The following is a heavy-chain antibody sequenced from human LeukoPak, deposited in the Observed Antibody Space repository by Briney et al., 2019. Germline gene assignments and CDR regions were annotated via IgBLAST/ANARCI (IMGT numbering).Heavy chain of an antibody. J-gene: IGHJ3*02. CDR2: IIPIFGTT. D-gene: IGHD2-15*01. CDR3: ARGGSLLLGGRAFDI. CDR1: GGTFSSYA. V-gene: IGHV1-69*05. Sequence: ASVKVSCKASGGTFSSYAISWVRQAPGQGLEWMGGIIPIFGTTNYAQKFQGRVTNTTDESTSTAYMELSRLRSEDTAVYYCARGGSLLLGGRAFDIWGQGTMVTVSS.